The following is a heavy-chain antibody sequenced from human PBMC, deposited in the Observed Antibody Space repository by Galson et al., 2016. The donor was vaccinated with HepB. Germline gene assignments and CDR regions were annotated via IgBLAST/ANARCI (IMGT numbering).Heavy chain of an antibody. J-gene: IGHJ3*02. CDR1: GGTFSIYA. CDR3: ARPGEMATVVGDALDM. CDR2: IIPIFATA. Sequence: SVKVSCKASGGTFSIYAMSWVRQAPGQGLEWMGHIIPIFATANYAQKFQGRVTITADESTSTAYMELSSLRSEDTAVYYCARPGEMATVVGDALDMWDQGTMVTVSS. V-gene: IGHV1-69*13. D-gene: IGHD5-24*01.